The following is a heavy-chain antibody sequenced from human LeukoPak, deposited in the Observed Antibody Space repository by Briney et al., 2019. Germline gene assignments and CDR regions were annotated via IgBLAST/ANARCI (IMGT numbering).Heavy chain of an antibody. CDR1: GDFITAYY. J-gene: IGHJ4*02. CDR3: ASNTGTVFGY. D-gene: IGHD7-27*01. CDR2: VYYSGST. Sequence: SETLSLTCSVSGDFITAYYWSWIRQPPGKGLEWIGYVYYSGSTEYNPSLRSRVTISLDMSKHQFSLNLTSVTAADTAVYYCASNTGTVFGYWGQGALVTVSS. V-gene: IGHV4-59*01.